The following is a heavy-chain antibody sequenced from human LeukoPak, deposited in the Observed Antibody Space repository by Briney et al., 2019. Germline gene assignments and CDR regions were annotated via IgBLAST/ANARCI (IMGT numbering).Heavy chain of an antibody. CDR3: IPPLWNPSLVVVPV. CDR2: IRNKANRYTT. CDR1: GFTFSDSY. Sequence: GGALRLSCAASGFTFSDSYMDWVRQAPGKGGEWVRRIRNKANRYTTSYAASVKGRFTISRDDSKSLLYLQMNGLKTEDTALYYCIPPLWNPSLVVVPVWGQGTLVTVSS. D-gene: IGHD3-22*01. J-gene: IGHJ4*02. V-gene: IGHV3-72*01.